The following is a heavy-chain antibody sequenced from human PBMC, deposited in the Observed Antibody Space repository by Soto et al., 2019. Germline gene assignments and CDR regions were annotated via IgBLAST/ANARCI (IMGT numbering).Heavy chain of an antibody. CDR1: GYTFTSYG. CDR3: ARDIPLIPARFLSSPTTRLGY. CDR2: ISAYNGNT. J-gene: IGHJ4*02. V-gene: IGHV1-18*04. D-gene: IGHD6-6*01. Sequence: QVQLVQSGAEVKKPGASVKVSCKASGYTFTSYGISWVRQAPGQGLEWMGWISAYNGNTNYAQKLQGRVTMTTDTSTSTAYMELRSLRSDDTAVYYCARDIPLIPARFLSSPTTRLGYWGQGTLVTVSS.